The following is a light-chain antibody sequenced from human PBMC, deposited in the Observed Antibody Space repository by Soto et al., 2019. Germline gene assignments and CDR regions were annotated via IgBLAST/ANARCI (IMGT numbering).Light chain of an antibody. Sequence: EIVLTQSPATLSLSPGERATLSCRASQSVSSYLACYQQKPGQAPRLLIYDASIRATGIPARFSGSGSGTDFTLTIRRLEPEDSAVYYCQQRSTPVTFGGGTKVEIK. CDR3: QQRSTPVT. J-gene: IGKJ4*01. V-gene: IGKV3-11*01. CDR1: QSVSSY. CDR2: DAS.